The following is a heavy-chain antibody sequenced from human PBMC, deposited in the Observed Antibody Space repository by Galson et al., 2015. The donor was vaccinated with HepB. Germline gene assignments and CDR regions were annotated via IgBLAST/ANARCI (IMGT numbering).Heavy chain of an antibody. CDR1: GFTFSSYG. Sequence: SLRLSCAASGFTFSSYGMHWVRQAPGKGLEWVAFIRYDGSNKYYADSVKGRFTISRDNSKNTLYLQMNSLRAEDTAVYYCAKDPLGYRSSTSCYGLFDYWGQGTLVTVSS. V-gene: IGHV3-30*02. D-gene: IGHD2-2*01. J-gene: IGHJ4*02. CDR3: AKDPLGYRSSTSCYGLFDY. CDR2: IRYDGSNK.